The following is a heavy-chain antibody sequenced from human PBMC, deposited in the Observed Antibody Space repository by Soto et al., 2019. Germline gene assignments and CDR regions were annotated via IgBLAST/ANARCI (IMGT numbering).Heavy chain of an antibody. D-gene: IGHD3-16*01. J-gene: IGHJ4*02. CDR1: GASITSSEW. CDR3: ARDFKAPNDAWAFDY. V-gene: IGHV4-4*02. Sequence: QVQLQESGPGLVMPSGTLSLTCAVSGASITSSEWWNWVRQPPGRGLEWIGEIYHGGTTIYNPSLKSRVTISVDESKNNFTLKMTSVTVADTAVYYCARDFKAPNDAWAFDYWGQGTLVTVSS. CDR2: IYHGGTT.